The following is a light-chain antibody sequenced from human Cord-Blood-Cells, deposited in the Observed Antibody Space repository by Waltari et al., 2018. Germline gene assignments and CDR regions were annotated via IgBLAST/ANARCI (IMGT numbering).Light chain of an antibody. CDR3: SSYTSSSTVV. Sequence: QSALTQPASVSGSPGQSITISCTRTSSDVGGYNYVYWYQQRPGKAPKLMVYDGSNRPSGVSNRFSGSKSGNTASLTISGLQAEDEADYYCSSYTSSSTVVFGGGTKLTVL. V-gene: IGLV2-14*01. J-gene: IGLJ2*01. CDR1: SSDVGGYNY. CDR2: DGS.